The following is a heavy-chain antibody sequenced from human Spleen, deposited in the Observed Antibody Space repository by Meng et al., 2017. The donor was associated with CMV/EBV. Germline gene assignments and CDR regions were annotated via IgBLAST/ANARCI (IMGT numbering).Heavy chain of an antibody. V-gene: IGHV4-59*01. D-gene: IGHD2-2*02. J-gene: IGHJ3*02. CDR1: GGSISSYY. Sequence: GSLRLSCTVSGGSISSYYWSWIRQPPGKGLEWIGYIYYSGSTNYNPSLKSRVTISVDTSKNQFSLKLSSVTAADTAVYYCARDWGGQLLYQDDSHAFDIWGQGTMVTVSS. CDR3: ARDWGGQLLYQDDSHAFDI. CDR2: IYYSGST.